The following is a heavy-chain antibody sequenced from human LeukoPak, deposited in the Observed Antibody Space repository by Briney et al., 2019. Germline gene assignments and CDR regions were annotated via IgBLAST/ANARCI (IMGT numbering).Heavy chain of an antibody. CDR2: IYSGGST. CDR3: ARGGDIVGTSRSAFDI. CDR1: GFNVSNNY. D-gene: IGHD1-26*01. J-gene: IGHJ3*02. Sequence: GGSLRLSCAASGFNVSNNYMSWVRQAPGKGLEWVSLIYSGGSTDYADSVKGRFTIPRDNSKNTLYLQMNSLRAEDTAVYYCARGGDIVGTSRSAFDIWGQGTMVTVSS. V-gene: IGHV3-53*01.